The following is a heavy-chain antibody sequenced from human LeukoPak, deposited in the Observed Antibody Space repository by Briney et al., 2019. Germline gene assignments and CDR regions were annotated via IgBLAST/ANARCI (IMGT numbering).Heavy chain of an antibody. V-gene: IGHV4-34*01. CDR3: ARPRPCGSTFFSGYMDV. Sequence: SETLSLTCAVYGESLSGNYWTWIGQPQGQGREWIGEIDHSGRSKYNPYLKSRVAWSVDRSKNQFSLKLSSVTAADTAVYFCARPRPCGSTFFSGYMDVWGRGTTVIVSS. CDR2: IDHSGRS. CDR1: GESLSGNY. J-gene: IGHJ6*04. D-gene: IGHD6-6*01.